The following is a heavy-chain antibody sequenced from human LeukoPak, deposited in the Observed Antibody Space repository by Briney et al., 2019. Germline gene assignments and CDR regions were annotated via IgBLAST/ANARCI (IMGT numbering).Heavy chain of an antibody. D-gene: IGHD6-13*01. CDR3: ARGDSSPWYFDL. V-gene: IGHV4-59*01. CDR1: GGSISSYY. J-gene: IGHJ2*01. CDR2: IYYSGST. Sequence: PSETLSLTCAVSGGSISSYYWSWIRQPPGKGLEWIGYIYYSGSTNYNPSLKSRVTISVDTSKNQFSLKLSSVTAADTAVYYCARGDSSPWYFDLWGRGTLVTVSS.